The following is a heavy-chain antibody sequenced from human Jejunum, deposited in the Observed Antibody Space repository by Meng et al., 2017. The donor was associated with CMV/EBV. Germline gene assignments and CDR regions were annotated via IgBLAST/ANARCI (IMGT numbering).Heavy chain of an antibody. Sequence: CAVYGGALTGYYCSWIRQTQDRGLKWIGEINESESRNYNPSLRSRVTVSADTSRNQFFLRLNSVTAADSGLYYCARRVGSGKYYFDSWSQGSLVTVSS. CDR1: GGALTGYY. CDR3: ARRVGSGKYYFDS. CDR2: INESESR. V-gene: IGHV4-34*01. D-gene: IGHD3-10*01. J-gene: IGHJ4*02.